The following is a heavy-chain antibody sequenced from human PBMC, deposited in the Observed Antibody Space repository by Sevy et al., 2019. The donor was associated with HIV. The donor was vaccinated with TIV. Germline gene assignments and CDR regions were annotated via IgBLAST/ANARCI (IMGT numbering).Heavy chain of an antibody. Sequence: GGSLRLSCTASGFTFTDYVMNWVRQAPGRGLEWVSSIGGSGGSTHYADSVKGRFTISRDNSKNTLYLQMNSLRAEDTAVYYCARDGGDGYNYRYFDYWGQGTLVTVSS. CDR1: GFTFTDYV. CDR2: IGGSGGST. D-gene: IGHD5-12*01. CDR3: ARDGGDGYNYRYFDY. J-gene: IGHJ4*02. V-gene: IGHV3-23*01.